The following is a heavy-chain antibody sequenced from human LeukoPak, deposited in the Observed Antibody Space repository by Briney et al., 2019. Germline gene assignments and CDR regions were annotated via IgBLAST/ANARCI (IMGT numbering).Heavy chain of an antibody. CDR2: IYTSGST. CDR3: AREACSSTSCYWYYYYYMDV. J-gene: IGHJ6*03. Sequence: SETLSLTCTVSGGSISSYYWSWIRQPAGKGLEWIGRIYTSGSTNYNPSLKSRVTMSVDTSKNQFSLKLSSVTAADTAVYYCAREACSSTSCYWYYYYYMDVWGKGTTVTISS. V-gene: IGHV4-4*07. CDR1: GGSISSYY. D-gene: IGHD2-2*01.